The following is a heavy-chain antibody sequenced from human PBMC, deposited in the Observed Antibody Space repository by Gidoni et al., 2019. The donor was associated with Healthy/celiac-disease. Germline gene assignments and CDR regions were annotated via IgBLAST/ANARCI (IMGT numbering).Heavy chain of an antibody. CDR3: SRIPVAVQSRGAFDY. CDR1: GFSLGNASMG. CDR2: IFSNDEK. J-gene: IGHJ4*02. Sequence: QVPLKESGHVLVKLTATLTRTGAVSGFSLGNASMGVSCIRQPPGKALEWLAHIFSNDEKSYTTSLKSRITSSTDTTKSPVILTIIHMDPVDTATYSCSRIPVAVQSRGAFDYWGQGTLVTVSS. V-gene: IGHV2-26*01. D-gene: IGHD6-19*01.